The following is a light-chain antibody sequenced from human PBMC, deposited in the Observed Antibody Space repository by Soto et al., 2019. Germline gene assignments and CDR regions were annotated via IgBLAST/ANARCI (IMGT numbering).Light chain of an antibody. Sequence: QSALTQPASVSGSPGQSITISCTGTSSNVGGYNYVSWYQQDPGKAPQLMIYDVSNRPSGVSNRFSGSKSGNTASLTISGLQAEDEADYYCSSYTSSSTYYVFGTWTKVTVL. CDR1: SSNVGGYNY. J-gene: IGLJ1*01. CDR2: DVS. V-gene: IGLV2-14*01. CDR3: SSYTSSSTYYV.